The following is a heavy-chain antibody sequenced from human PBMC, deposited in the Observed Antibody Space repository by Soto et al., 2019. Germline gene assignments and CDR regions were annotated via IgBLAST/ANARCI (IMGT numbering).Heavy chain of an antibody. D-gene: IGHD3-10*01. CDR3: AREAYYYGSVSYFNWFDP. J-gene: IGHJ5*02. Sequence: GGALRLSCAASGFTFSDHYMDWVPQAPGKGLEWVGRTRNKANSYTTEYAASVKGRFTISRDDSKNSLYLQMNSLKTEDTAVYYCAREAYYYGSVSYFNWFDPWGQGTLVTVSS. CDR2: TRNKANSYTT. V-gene: IGHV3-72*01. CDR1: GFTFSDHY.